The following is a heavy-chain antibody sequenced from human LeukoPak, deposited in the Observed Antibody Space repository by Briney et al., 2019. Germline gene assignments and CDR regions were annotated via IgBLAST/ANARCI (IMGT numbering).Heavy chain of an antibody. V-gene: IGHV3-7*05. CDR3: ARGGSYYIY. D-gene: IGHD3-10*01. CDR1: GFTFSNYP. CDR2: IKEDGSEK. J-gene: IGHJ4*02. Sequence: GGSLRLSCSASGFTFSNYPIHWVRQAPGKGLEWVANIKEDGSEKYFVDSVKGRFTISRDNAKNSLYLEMNSLRAEDTAVYYCARGGSYYIYWGQGTLVTVSS.